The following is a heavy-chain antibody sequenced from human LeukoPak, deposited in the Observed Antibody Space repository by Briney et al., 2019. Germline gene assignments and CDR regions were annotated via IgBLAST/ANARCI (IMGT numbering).Heavy chain of an antibody. Sequence: PGVSLRLSCAASGFTLSSYAMTWVRQAPGKGLEWVSVISGSGDRIYYADSVKGRFTISRDNSKNILYLQLNSLRAEDTAVYYCAKRLYGDYYGLDVWGQGTTVTVSS. CDR1: GFTLSSYA. J-gene: IGHJ6*02. V-gene: IGHV3-23*01. CDR2: ISGSGDRI. CDR3: AKRLYGDYYGLDV. D-gene: IGHD4-17*01.